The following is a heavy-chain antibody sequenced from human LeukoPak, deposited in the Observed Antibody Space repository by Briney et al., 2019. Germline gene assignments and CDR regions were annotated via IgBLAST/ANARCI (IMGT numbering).Heavy chain of an antibody. CDR1: GFTFSSYS. J-gene: IGHJ4*02. V-gene: IGHV3-23*01. D-gene: IGHD2-15*01. Sequence: PGGSLRLSCAASGFTFSSYSMNWVRQAPGKGLEWVSAISGSGGSTYYADSVKGRFTISRDNSRNTLYLQMNSLRAEDTAVYYCAKAGVAAIFYFDYWGQGTLVTVSS. CDR3: AKAGVAAIFYFDY. CDR2: ISGSGGST.